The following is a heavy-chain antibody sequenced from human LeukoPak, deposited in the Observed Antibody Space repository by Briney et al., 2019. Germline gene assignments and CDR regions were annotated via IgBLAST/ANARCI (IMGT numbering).Heavy chain of an antibody. CDR2: ISYDGSNK. CDR1: GYTFTSYY. Sequence: SCKASGYTFTSYYMHWVRQAPGQGLEWVAVISYDGSNKYYADSVKGRFTISRDNSKNTLYLQMNSLRAEDTAVYYCANLLRWEPYWGQGTLVTVSS. CDR3: ANLLRWEPY. D-gene: IGHD4-23*01. J-gene: IGHJ4*02. V-gene: IGHV3-30*16.